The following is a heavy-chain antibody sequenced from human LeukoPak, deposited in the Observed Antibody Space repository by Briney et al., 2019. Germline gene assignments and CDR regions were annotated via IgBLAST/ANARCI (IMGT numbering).Heavy chain of an antibody. J-gene: IGHJ4*02. CDR2: IYYSGST. Sequence: SETLSLTCTVSGGSISSSSYYWGWIRQPPGKGLEWIGNIYYSGSTYYNPSLKSRVTISVDTSKNQFSLKLSSVTAADTAIYYCAREGDSSGYNFDYWGQGTLVTVSS. CDR1: GGSISSSSYY. D-gene: IGHD3-22*01. CDR3: AREGDSSGYNFDY. V-gene: IGHV4-39*07.